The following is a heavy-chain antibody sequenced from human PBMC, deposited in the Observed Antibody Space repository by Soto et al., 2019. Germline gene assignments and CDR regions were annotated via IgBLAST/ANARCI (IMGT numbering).Heavy chain of an antibody. CDR2: IDPSDSYT. J-gene: IGHJ6*02. D-gene: IGHD6-13*01. V-gene: IGHV5-10-1*01. CDR1: GYSFTSYW. CDR3: ARHYRCIAAAGLYYYYGMDV. Sequence: PGESLKISCKGSGYSFTSYWISWVRQMPGKGLEWLGRIDPSDSYTNYSPSFQGHVTISADKSISTAYLQWSNLKASDTAMYYCARHYRCIAAAGLYYYYGMDVWGQGTTVTVSS.